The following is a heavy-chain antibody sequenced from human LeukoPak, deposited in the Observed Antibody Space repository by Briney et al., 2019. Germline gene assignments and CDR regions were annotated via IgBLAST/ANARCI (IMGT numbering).Heavy chain of an antibody. J-gene: IGHJ6*02. CDR2: ISYDGSNK. CDR1: GFTFSSYG. CDR3: ARDEEDYYGMDV. Sequence: GGSLRLSCAASGFTFSSYGMHWVRQAPGKGLEWVAVISYDGSNKYYADSVKGRFTISRDNSKNTLYLQMNSLRAEDTAVYYCARDEEDYYGMDVWGQGTTVTVSS. V-gene: IGHV3-30*03.